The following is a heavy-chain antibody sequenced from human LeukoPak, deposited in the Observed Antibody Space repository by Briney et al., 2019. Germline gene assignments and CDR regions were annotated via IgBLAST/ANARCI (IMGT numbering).Heavy chain of an antibody. D-gene: IGHD5-18*01. J-gene: IGHJ4*02. CDR3: ARGSGYSYGNPFDY. Sequence: SETLSLTCTVSGGSISSGSYYWSWIRQPAGKGLEWIGRIYTSGSTNYNPSLKSRVTISVDTSKNQFSLKLSSVTAADTAVYYCARGSGYSYGNPFDYWGQGTLVTVSS. CDR1: GGSISSGSYY. V-gene: IGHV4-61*02. CDR2: IYTSGST.